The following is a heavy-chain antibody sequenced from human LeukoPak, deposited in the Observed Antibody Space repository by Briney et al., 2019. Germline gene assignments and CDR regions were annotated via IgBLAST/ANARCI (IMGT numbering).Heavy chain of an antibody. Sequence: PSETLSLTCTVSGYSISSGYYWGWIRQPPGKGLEWIGSIYYSGSTYYNPSLKSRVTISIDTSNNQFSLKLSSVTAADTAVYYCARVGSGSYYYYYMDVWGKGTTVTVSS. V-gene: IGHV4-38-2*02. CDR3: ARVGSGSYYYYYMDV. CDR1: GYSISSGYY. J-gene: IGHJ6*03. D-gene: IGHD1-26*01. CDR2: IYYSGST.